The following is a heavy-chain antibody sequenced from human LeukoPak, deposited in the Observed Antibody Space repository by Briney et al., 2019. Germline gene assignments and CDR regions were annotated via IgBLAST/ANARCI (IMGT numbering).Heavy chain of an antibody. V-gene: IGHV3-7*03. D-gene: IGHD2-15*01. CDR1: GFTFSTYW. Sequence: PGGSLRLSCAASGFTFSTYWMDWVRQAPGKGLEWVASIKEDGSEKYYEDSVKGRFTISRDNAKNSLYLQMNSLRAEDTAVYYCARNVGWFRFDYWGQGTLVTVSS. CDR3: ARNVGWFRFDY. J-gene: IGHJ4*02. CDR2: IKEDGSEK.